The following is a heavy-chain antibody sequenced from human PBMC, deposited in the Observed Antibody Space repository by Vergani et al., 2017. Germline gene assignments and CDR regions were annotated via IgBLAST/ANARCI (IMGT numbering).Heavy chain of an antibody. Sequence: QLQLQESGPGLVKPSETLSLTCTVSGGSISSSSYYWGWIRQPPGKGLEWIGSIYYSGSTYYNPSLKSRVTISVDKSKNQFSLKLSSVTAADTAVYYCALLGGYCSGGSCYHIDYWGQGTLVTVSS. CDR1: GGSISSSSYY. D-gene: IGHD2-15*01. CDR3: ALLGGYCSGGSCYHIDY. V-gene: IGHV4-39*01. J-gene: IGHJ4*02. CDR2: IYYSGST.